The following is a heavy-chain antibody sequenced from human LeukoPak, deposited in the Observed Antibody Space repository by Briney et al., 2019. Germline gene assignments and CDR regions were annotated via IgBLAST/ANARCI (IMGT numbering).Heavy chain of an antibody. D-gene: IGHD5-12*01. CDR3: ARVGGSGYDGDY. J-gene: IGHJ4*02. CDR1: GFTFSTYT. V-gene: IGHV3-21*01. Sequence: GGSLRLSCAASGFTFSTYTMNWVRQAPGKGLEWVSSISSGSSYIYYADSVRGRFTISRDNAKNSLYLQMNSLRAEDTAVYYCARVGGSGYDGDYWGQGTLVTVSS. CDR2: ISSGSSYI.